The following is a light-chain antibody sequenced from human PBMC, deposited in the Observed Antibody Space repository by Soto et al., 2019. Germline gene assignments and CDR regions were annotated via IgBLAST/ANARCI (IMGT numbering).Light chain of an antibody. CDR1: SSDVGGYNY. V-gene: IGLV2-8*01. CDR3: SSYVGSNNFYV. CDR2: EVS. Sequence: QSALTQPPSASGSPGQSVTISCTGTSSDVGGYNYVSWYQQHPGKAPKLMICEVSKRPSGVPDRFSGSKSGNTASLTVSGLQAEDEADYYCSSYVGSNNFYVFGTGTKVTVL. J-gene: IGLJ1*01.